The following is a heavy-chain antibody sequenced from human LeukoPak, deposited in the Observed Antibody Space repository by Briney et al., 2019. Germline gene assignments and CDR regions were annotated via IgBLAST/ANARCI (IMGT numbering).Heavy chain of an antibody. D-gene: IGHD2-15*01. CDR1: GYTFTSYY. J-gene: IGHJ5*02. V-gene: IGHV1-46*01. Sequence: ASVKVSCKASGYTFTSYYMHWVRQAPGQGLEWMGIINPSGGSTSYAQKFQGRVTMTRDTSTSTVYMELSSLRSEDTAVYYCARGRCSGGSCYSHSNWFDPWGQGTLVTVSS. CDR2: INPSGGST. CDR3: ARGRCSGGSCYSHSNWFDP.